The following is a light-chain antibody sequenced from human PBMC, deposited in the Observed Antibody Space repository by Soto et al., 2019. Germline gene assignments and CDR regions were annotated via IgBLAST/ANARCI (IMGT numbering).Light chain of an antibody. J-gene: IGLJ2*01. Sequence: QSVLTQTPSMSGTPGQRVTISCSGSSSNIGSNYVYWYQQLPGTAPKLLIYRNNQRPSGVPDRFSGSKSGTSASLAISGLRSEDEADYYCAAWDDSLSGVIFGGGTKLTVL. CDR3: AAWDDSLSGVI. CDR1: SSNIGSNY. V-gene: IGLV1-47*01. CDR2: RNN.